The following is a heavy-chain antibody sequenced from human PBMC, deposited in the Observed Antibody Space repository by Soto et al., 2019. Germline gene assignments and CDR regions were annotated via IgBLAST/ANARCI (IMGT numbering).Heavy chain of an antibody. CDR1: GYTFTSYG. D-gene: IGHD3-3*01. CDR2: ISAYNGNT. J-gene: IGHJ5*02. CDR3: ARRIGDYDFWSGYYWFDP. V-gene: IGHV1-18*01. Sequence: GASVKVSCKASGYTFTSYGISWVRQAPGQGLEWMGWISAYNGNTNYAQKLQGRVTMTTDTSTSTAYMELRSLRSDDTAVYYCARRIGDYDFWSGYYWFDPWGQGTLVTVSS.